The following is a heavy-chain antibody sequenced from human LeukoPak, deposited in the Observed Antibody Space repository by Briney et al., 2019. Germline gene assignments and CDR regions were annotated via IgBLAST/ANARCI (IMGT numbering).Heavy chain of an antibody. J-gene: IGHJ4*02. V-gene: IGHV4-4*02. Sequence: SGTLSLTCTVSGAAISSGNWWTWFGHPPGKGLEWIGEIYHSGRTNYNPALKSRVTISLDKSNNKSSLSLTSVTAADTAVYYCATRDFCSNTDCLYWGQGSLVTVSS. CDR3: ATRDFCSNTDCLY. CDR2: IYHSGRT. CDR1: GAAISSGNW. D-gene: IGHD3-3*01.